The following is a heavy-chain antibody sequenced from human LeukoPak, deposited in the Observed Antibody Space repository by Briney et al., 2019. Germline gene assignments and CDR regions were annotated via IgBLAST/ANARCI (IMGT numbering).Heavy chain of an antibody. V-gene: IGHV4-34*01. J-gene: IGHJ4*02. CDR2: INHSGST. Sequence: SETLSLTCAVSGGSFSGYYWSWIRQPPGKGLEWIGEINHSGSTNYTPSLKSRVTISVDTSKNQFSLKLSSVTAADTAVYYCAEDYDSSGYANWGQGTLVTVSS. CDR3: AEDYDSSGYAN. D-gene: IGHD3-22*01. CDR1: GGSFSGYY.